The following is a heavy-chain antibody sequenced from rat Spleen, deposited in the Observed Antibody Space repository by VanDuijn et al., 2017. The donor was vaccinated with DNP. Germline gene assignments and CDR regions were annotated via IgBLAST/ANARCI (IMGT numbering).Heavy chain of an antibody. J-gene: IGHJ2*01. V-gene: IGHV2-1*01. CDR1: GFSLTSTS. Sequence: QVQLKESGPGLVQPSQTLSLTCTVSGFSLTSTSVHRVRQPPGKGLEWVGAIWSGGSTDYNSALKSRLSISRDTSKSQVFLKMNSLQTEDTAIYFCTRALDYWGQGVMVTVSS. CDR3: TRALDY. D-gene: IGHD4-1*01. CDR2: IWSGGST.